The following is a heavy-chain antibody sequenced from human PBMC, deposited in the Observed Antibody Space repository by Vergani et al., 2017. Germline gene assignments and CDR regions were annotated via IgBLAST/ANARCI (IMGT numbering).Heavy chain of an antibody. CDR2: ISWNSGSI. J-gene: IGHJ6*03. CDR3: AKDTAYYYYFMDG. Sequence: EVQLVESGGGLVQPGRSLRLSCAASGFTFDDYAMHWVRQAPGKGLEWVSGISWNSGSIGYADSVKGRFTISRDNAKNSLYLQMNSLRAEDTALYYCAKDTAYYYYFMDGWGKGTTVIVSS. CDR1: GFTFDDYA. V-gene: IGHV3-9*01.